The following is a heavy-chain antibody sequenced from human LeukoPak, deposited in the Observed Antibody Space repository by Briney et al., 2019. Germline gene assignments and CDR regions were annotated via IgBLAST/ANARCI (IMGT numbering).Heavy chain of an antibody. CDR2: ISSSSSYI. Sequence: GGSLRLSCAASGFTFSSYGMHWVRQAPGKGLEWVSSISSSSSYIYYADSVKGRFTISRDNATNSLYLQMNSLRAEDTAVYYCARDLAVAPVGDAFDIWGQGTMVTVSS. J-gene: IGHJ3*02. CDR3: ARDLAVAPVGDAFDI. V-gene: IGHV3-21*01. CDR1: GFTFSSYG. D-gene: IGHD2-15*01.